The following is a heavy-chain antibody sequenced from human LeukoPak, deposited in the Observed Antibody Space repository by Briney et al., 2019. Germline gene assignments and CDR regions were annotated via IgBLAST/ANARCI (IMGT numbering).Heavy chain of an antibody. J-gene: IGHJ4*02. CDR2: ISSDGRNK. D-gene: IGHD5-18*01. CDR1: GFTFRSYG. CDR3: ARDLWGYSYGYGDY. Sequence: GGSLRLSCAASGFTFRSYGIHWVRQAPGKGLEWVAVISSDGRNKYYADSVKGRFTISRDNAKNSLYLQMNSLRAEDTAVYYCARDLWGYSYGYGDYWGQGTLVTVSS. V-gene: IGHV3-30*03.